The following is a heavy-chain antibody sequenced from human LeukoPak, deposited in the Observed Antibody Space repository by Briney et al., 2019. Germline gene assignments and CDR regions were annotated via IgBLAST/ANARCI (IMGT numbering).Heavy chain of an antibody. D-gene: IGHD2-8*01. J-gene: IGHJ4*02. V-gene: IGHV3-30*04. CDR2: ISYDGSNK. Sequence: GGSLRLSCAASGFTFSSYAMHWVRQAPGKGLEWVAVISYDGSNKYYADSVKGRFTISRDNSKNTLYLQMNSLRAEDTAVYYCAREEVMVYAMPFDYWGQGTLVTVSS. CDR1: GFTFSSYA. CDR3: AREEVMVYAMPFDY.